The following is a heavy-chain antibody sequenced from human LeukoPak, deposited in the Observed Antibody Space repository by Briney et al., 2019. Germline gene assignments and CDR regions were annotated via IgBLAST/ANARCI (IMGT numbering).Heavy chain of an antibody. CDR3: ARGNYGGKTTDAFDI. Sequence: GGSLRLSCAASGFTFSSYSMNWVRQAPGKGLEWVSSISSSSYIYYADSVKGRFTISRDNAKNSLYLQMNSLRAEDTAVYYCARGNYGGKTTDAFDIWGQGTMVTVSS. D-gene: IGHD4-23*01. CDR2: ISSSSYI. J-gene: IGHJ3*02. CDR1: GFTFSSYS. V-gene: IGHV3-21*01.